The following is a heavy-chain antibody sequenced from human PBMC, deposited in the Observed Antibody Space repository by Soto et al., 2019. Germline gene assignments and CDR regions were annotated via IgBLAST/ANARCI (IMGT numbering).Heavy chain of an antibody. CDR1: GYTLADYY. Sequence: ASVKVSCKASGYTLADYYVHWVRRAPGQGLEWMGWINPNSGVTNYAQKLRGWFTLTSDTSVSKAYMELKRLKSDDPAVFFCARGVSGWSPFDVWGQGTLVTVS. J-gene: IGHJ4*02. V-gene: IGHV1-2*04. D-gene: IGHD6-19*01. CDR3: ARGVSGWSPFDV. CDR2: INPNSGVT.